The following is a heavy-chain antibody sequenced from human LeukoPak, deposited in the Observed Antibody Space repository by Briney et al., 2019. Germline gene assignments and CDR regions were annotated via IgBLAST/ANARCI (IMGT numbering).Heavy chain of an antibody. CDR1: GGSIGLYH. Sequence: PSETLSLTCSVSGGSIGLYHWSWIRQPPGEGLEWIGYIYYNGSTKYNPSLKSRVTMSVDTSKKQFSLNLTSVTAADTAVYYCARDRAAGSDWLDPWGQGTLVTVSS. D-gene: IGHD3-10*01. CDR3: ARDRAAGSDWLDP. CDR2: IYYNGST. J-gene: IGHJ5*02. V-gene: IGHV4-59*01.